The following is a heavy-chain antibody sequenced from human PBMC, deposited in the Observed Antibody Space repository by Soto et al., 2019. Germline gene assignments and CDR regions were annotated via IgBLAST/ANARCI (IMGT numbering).Heavy chain of an antibody. J-gene: IGHJ4*02. CDR1: GGSFSGYY. CDR2: INHSGST. CDR3: ARGWRLGELSGSYFDY. D-gene: IGHD3-16*02. V-gene: IGHV4-34*01. Sequence: SETLSLTCAVYGGSFSGYYWSWIRQPPGKGLEWIGEINHSGSTNYNPSLKSRVTISVDTSKNQFSLKLSSVTAADTAVYYCARGWRLGELSGSYFDYWGQGTLVTVSS.